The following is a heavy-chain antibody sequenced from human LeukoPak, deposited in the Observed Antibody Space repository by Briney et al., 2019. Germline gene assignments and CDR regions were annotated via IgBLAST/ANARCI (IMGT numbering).Heavy chain of an antibody. Sequence: PSETLSLTCTVSGGPISNYYRTWIRQSPGQGLEWIGYVYNSGITDYNPSLKSRLTISLDTSKNQFSLRLSSMTAADTAVYYCARSRGLAGAATVTDYWGQGTRVIVSS. CDR1: GGPISNYY. CDR2: VYNSGIT. V-gene: IGHV4-59*08. D-gene: IGHD6-25*01. J-gene: IGHJ4*02. CDR3: ARSRGLAGAATVTDY.